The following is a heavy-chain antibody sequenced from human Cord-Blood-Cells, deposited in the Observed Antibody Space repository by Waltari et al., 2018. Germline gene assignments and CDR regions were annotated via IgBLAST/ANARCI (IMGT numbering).Heavy chain of an antibody. CDR1: GGTFSSYA. CDR2: IIPILGTA. V-gene: IGHV1-69*12. J-gene: IGHJ3*02. D-gene: IGHD1-26*01. CDR3: ARGPYSGSYYAFDI. Sequence: QVQLVQSGAEVKKPGSSVKVSCKASGGTFSSYAISWVRQAPGQGLEWMGGIIPILGTANYAQKFQGRVTMTADESTSTAYMELSSLRSEDTAVYYCARGPYSGSYYAFDIWGQGTMVTVSS.